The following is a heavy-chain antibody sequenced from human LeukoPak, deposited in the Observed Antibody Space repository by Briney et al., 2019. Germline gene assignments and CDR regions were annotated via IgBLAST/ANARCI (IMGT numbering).Heavy chain of an antibody. CDR3: ARDLDCSSTSCYTSDYYYYYGMDV. Sequence: ASVKVSCKASGYTFTGYYMHWVRQAPGQGLELMGWINPNSGGTNYAQKFQGRVTMTRDTSISTAYMELSRLRSDDTAVYYCARDLDCSSTSCYTSDYYYYYGMDVWGQGTTVTVSS. CDR1: GYTFTGYY. J-gene: IGHJ6*02. D-gene: IGHD2-2*02. CDR2: INPNSGGT. V-gene: IGHV1-2*02.